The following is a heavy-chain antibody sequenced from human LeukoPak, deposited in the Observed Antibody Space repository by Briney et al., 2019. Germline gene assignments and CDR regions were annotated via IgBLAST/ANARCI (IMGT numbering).Heavy chain of an antibody. J-gene: IGHJ4*02. V-gene: IGHV4-59*01. CDR1: GGSISSYY. CDR3: AREVIGYYYDSSGTRYFDY. Sequence: SETLSLTCTVSGGSISSYYWSWIRQPPGKGLEWIGYIYYSGSTNYNPFLKSRVTISVDTSKNQFSLKLSSVTAADTAVYYCAREVIGYYYDSSGTRYFDYWGQGTLVTVSS. D-gene: IGHD3-22*01. CDR2: IYYSGST.